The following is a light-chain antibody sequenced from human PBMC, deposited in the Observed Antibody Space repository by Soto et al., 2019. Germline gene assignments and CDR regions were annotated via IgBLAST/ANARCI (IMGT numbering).Light chain of an antibody. CDR3: QQYGTFPWT. V-gene: IGKV3-20*01. Sequence: EIVLTQSPGTLSLSPWERATLSCRASQTVSSNYLAWYQQKPGQAPRLLINGASNRATGIPDRFSGSGSGADFTLTITRLEPEDFAVYYCQQYGTFPWTFGLGTKVDIK. CDR2: GAS. CDR1: QTVSSNY. J-gene: IGKJ1*01.